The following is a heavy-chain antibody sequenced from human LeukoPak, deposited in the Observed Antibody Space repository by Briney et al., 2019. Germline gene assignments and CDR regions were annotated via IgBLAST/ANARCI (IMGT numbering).Heavy chain of an antibody. CDR2: ISSSGSTI. V-gene: IGHV3-11*04. D-gene: IGHD3-22*01. Sequence: GGSLRLSCAASGFTFSDYYMSWIRQAPGRGLEWVSYISSSGSTIYYADSVKGRFTISRDNAKNSLYLQMNSLRAEDTAVYYCARDLYYYDSSGLYPPGYWGQGTLVTVSS. CDR1: GFTFSDYY. J-gene: IGHJ4*02. CDR3: ARDLYYYDSSGLYPPGY.